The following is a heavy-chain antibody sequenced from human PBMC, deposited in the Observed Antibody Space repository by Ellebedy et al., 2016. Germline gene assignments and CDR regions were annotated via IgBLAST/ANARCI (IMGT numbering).Heavy chain of an antibody. CDR3: AKDRYDFWSGYYLTDY. Sequence: GESLKISXAASGFIFDLYTMHWVRQAPGKGLEWVSLISWDGVSTYYADSVKGRFTISKDNRKNSLYLQMNSLRAEDTALYYCAKDRYDFWSGYYLTDYWGQGTLVTVSS. D-gene: IGHD3-3*01. CDR2: ISWDGVST. J-gene: IGHJ4*02. V-gene: IGHV3-43*01. CDR1: GFIFDLYT.